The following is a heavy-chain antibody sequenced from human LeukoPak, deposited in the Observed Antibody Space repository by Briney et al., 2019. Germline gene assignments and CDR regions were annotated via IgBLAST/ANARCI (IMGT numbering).Heavy chain of an antibody. J-gene: IGHJ4*02. D-gene: IGHD3-10*01. CDR2: IYYSGST. CDR3: ARSITMVRGVIITLGY. CDR1: GGSISSYY. V-gene: IGHV4-59*08. Sequence: PSETLSLTCTVSGGSISSYYWSWIRQPPGKGLEWIGYIYYSGSTNYNPSLKSRVAISVDTSKNQFSLKLRSLTAADTAVYYCARSITMVRGVIITLGYWGQGTLVTVSS.